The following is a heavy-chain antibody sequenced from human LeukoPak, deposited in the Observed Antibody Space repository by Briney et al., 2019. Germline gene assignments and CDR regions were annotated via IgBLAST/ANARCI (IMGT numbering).Heavy chain of an antibody. J-gene: IGHJ4*02. CDR3: ARGRNGCFDY. CDR1: GDSASGDSAGA. Sequence: SQTLSLTSAISGDSASGDSAGAWYWLRQAPSRGLEGLVRTYYRSKWNNDYAVSVKSRITTTPDTSKKQFSFLPTAVTAEYSAVYYCARGRNGCFDYWGQGTLVTVSS. V-gene: IGHV6-1*01. CDR2: TYYRSKWNN. D-gene: IGHD2-8*01.